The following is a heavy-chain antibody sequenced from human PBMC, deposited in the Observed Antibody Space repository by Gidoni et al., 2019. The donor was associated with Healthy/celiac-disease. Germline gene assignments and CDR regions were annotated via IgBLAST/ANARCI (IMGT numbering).Heavy chain of an antibody. CDR1: GFPFRSYA. D-gene: IGHD5-12*01. CDR2: ISGSGGRT. CDR3: AKGRGYSGYVVFDY. J-gene: IGHJ4*02. V-gene: IGHV3-23*01. Sequence: EVQLLESGGGLVQHGGSLRLSCSASGFPFRSYAMSWVRQAPGKGLEWVSAISGSGGRTYYADSVKGRFTISRDNSKNTLYLQMNSLRAEDTAVYYCAKGRGYSGYVVFDYWGQGTLVSVSS.